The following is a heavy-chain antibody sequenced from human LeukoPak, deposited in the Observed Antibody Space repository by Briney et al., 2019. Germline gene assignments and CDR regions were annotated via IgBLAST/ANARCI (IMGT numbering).Heavy chain of an antibody. J-gene: IGHJ4*02. CDR1: GYTLTSYG. CDR3: ARDAGLYYDFWSGHPDY. CDR2: ISAYNGNT. D-gene: IGHD3-3*01. V-gene: IGHV1-18*01. Sequence: ASVKVSCKASGYTLTSYGISWVRQAPGQGLEWVGWISAYNGNTNYEQKLQGRVTMTTDTSTSTAYMELRSLRSDDTAVYYCARDAGLYYDFWSGHPDYWGQGTLVTVSS.